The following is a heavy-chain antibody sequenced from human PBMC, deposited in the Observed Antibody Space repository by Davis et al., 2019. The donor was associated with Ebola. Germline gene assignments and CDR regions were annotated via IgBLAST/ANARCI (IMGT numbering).Heavy chain of an antibody. J-gene: IGHJ3*01. D-gene: IGHD6-19*01. Sequence: GESLKISCKGSGYSFTSYWIGWVRQMPGKGLEWMGIIYSGDSDVRYSSSFQGHVTISADRAITTAYLQWSSLRASDTALYYCARPYTSGQGNAFNVWGQGTMVTVSS. CDR3: ARPYTSGQGNAFNV. CDR1: GYSFTSYW. V-gene: IGHV5-51*01. CDR2: IYSGDSDV.